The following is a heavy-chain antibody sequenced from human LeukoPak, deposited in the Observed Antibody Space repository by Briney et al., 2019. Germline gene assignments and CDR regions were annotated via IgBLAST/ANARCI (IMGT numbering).Heavy chain of an antibody. CDR1: GFTFSSYG. J-gene: IGHJ4*02. Sequence: PGGSLRLSCAASGFTFSSYGVHWVRQAPGKGLEWVAVISYDGSNKYYADSVKGRFTISRDNSKNTLYLQMNSLRAEDTALYYCAKDPDDFWSGYFDYWGQGTLVTVSS. V-gene: IGHV3-30*18. CDR2: ISYDGSNK. CDR3: AKDPDDFWSGYFDY. D-gene: IGHD3-3*01.